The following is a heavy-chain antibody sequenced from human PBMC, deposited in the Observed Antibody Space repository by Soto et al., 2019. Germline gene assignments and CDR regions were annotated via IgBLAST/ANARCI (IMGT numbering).Heavy chain of an antibody. Sequence: EVQLLESGGGLVQPGGSLRLSCTASGFIFDTYGMDWVRQAPGKGLEWVSAVDRSGGSTYYANFAKGRFTISSDNSKNMLYLQMNSLRAEDTAIYYCAKKLGHARPFDFWGQGTLVTVS. V-gene: IGHV3-23*01. CDR1: GFIFDTYG. CDR3: AKKLGHARPFDF. CDR2: VDRSGGST. J-gene: IGHJ4*02. D-gene: IGHD6-6*01.